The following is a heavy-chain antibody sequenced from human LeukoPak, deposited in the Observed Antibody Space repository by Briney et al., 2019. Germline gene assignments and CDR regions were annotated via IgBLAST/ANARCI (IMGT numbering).Heavy chain of an antibody. CDR1: GGSISSYY. Sequence: SETLSLTCTVSGGSISSYYWSWIRQPPGKGLEWIGYIYYSGSTNYNPSLKSRVTISVDTSKNQFSLKLSSVTAADTAAYYCARAVTTAFDIWRQGTMVTVSS. V-gene: IGHV4-59*08. CDR2: IYYSGST. J-gene: IGHJ3*02. CDR3: ARAVTTAFDI. D-gene: IGHD4-17*01.